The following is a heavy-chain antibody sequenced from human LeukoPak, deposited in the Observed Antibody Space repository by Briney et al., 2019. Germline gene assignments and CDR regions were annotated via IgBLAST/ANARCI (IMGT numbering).Heavy chain of an antibody. CDR1: GFTFSSYA. CDR3: AKDGEEDCSSTSCHPPHYMDV. Sequence: PGGSLRLSCAASGFTFSSYAMSWVRQAPGKGLEWVSAISGSGGGTYYADSVKGRFTISRDNSKNTLYLQMNSLRAEDTAVYYCAKDGEEDCSSTSCHPPHYMDVWGKGTTVTVSS. J-gene: IGHJ6*03. V-gene: IGHV3-23*01. CDR2: ISGSGGGT. D-gene: IGHD2-2*01.